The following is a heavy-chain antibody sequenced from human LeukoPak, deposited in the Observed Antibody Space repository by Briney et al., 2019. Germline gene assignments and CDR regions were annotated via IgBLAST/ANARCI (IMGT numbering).Heavy chain of an antibody. V-gene: IGHV1-18*01. D-gene: IGHD2-15*01. CDR3: ASQESAPVAPEH. CDR1: GYTFTSYG. Sequence: ASVKVSCKASGYTFTSYGISWVRQAPGQGLEWMGWISAYNGNTNYAQKLQGRVTTTTDTSTSTAYMELRSLRSDDTAVYYCASQESAPVAPEHWGQGTLVTVSS. CDR2: ISAYNGNT. J-gene: IGHJ4*02.